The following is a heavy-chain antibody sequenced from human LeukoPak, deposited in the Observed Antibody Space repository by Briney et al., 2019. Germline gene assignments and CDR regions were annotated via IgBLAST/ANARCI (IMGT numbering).Heavy chain of an antibody. CDR1: GFTVSSNY. J-gene: IGHJ6*02. D-gene: IGHD5-24*01. CDR3: ARLDGYNFRFGYYYYGMDV. V-gene: IGHV3-66*01. CDR2: IYSGGST. Sequence: GGSLRLSCAASGFTVSSNYMSWVRQSPGKGLEWVSVIYSGGSTYYADSVKGRFTISRDNSKNTLYLQMNSLRAEDAAVYYCARLDGYNFRFGYYYYGMDVWGQGTTVTVSS.